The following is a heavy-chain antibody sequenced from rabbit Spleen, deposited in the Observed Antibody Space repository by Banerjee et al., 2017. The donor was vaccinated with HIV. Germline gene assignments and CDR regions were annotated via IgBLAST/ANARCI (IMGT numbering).Heavy chain of an antibody. D-gene: IGHD4-2*01. CDR3: ARDYDGGGYRCDL. CDR1: GFDFSGYG. Sequence: QEQVVESGGGLVQPGGSLKLSCKASGFDFSGYGVSWVRQASRKGLEWVGFIDPLFGRIYYASSVKGLFTISKTSSTAVTHQMTSLTVADTASYFCARDYDGGGYRCDLWGQGTLVTVS. CDR2: IDPLFGRI. J-gene: IGHJ3*01. V-gene: IGHV1S39*01.